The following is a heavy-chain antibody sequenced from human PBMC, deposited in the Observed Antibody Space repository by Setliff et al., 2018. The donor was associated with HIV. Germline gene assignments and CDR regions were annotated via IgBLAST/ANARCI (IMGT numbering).Heavy chain of an antibody. CDR2: IFYSGNT. D-gene: IGHD2-2*03. V-gene: IGHV4-31*03. Sequence: SETLSLTCTVSGGSISSGGYYWSWIRQHPGKGLEWIGYIFYSGNTYYNPSLKSRVTISVDTSKNQFSLKLSSVTAADTAVYYCARVGYCSSTRCYGGMDVWGQGTTVTVSS. CDR3: ARVGYCSSTRCYGGMDV. CDR1: GGSISSGGYY. J-gene: IGHJ6*02.